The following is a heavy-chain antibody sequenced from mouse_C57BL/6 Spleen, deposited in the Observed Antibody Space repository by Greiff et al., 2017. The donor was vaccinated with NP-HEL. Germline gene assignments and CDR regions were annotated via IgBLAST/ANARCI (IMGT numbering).Heavy chain of an antibody. Sequence: QVQLQQPGAELVMPGASVKLSCKASGYTFTSYWMHWVKQRPGQGLEWIGEIDPSDSYTNYNQKFKGKSTLTVDKSSSTAYMQLSSLTSEDSAVYYCARVLISYAMDYWGQGTSVTVSS. V-gene: IGHV1-69*01. CDR1: GYTFTSYW. CDR3: ARVLISYAMDY. J-gene: IGHJ4*01. CDR2: IDPSDSYT.